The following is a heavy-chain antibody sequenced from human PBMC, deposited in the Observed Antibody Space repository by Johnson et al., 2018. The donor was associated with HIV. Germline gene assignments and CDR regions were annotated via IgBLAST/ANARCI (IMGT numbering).Heavy chain of an antibody. CDR3: ARRGYSSSGGAFDI. Sequence: QVQLVESGGGVVQPGRSLRLSCAASRFTFSSYGMHWVRQSPGKGLEWVAVISYDGSNKYYADSVKGRFTISRDNSKNTLYLQMNSLRAEDTAVYYCARRGYSSSGGAFDIWGQGTMVTVSS. V-gene: IGHV3-30*03. CDR2: ISYDGSNK. J-gene: IGHJ3*02. CDR1: RFTFSSYG. D-gene: IGHD6-6*01.